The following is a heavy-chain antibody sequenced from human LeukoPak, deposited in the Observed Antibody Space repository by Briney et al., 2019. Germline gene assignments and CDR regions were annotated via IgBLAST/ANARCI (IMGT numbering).Heavy chain of an antibody. J-gene: IGHJ4*02. CDR3: ARQPLNSGSYFDY. CDR2: IYYSGST. Sequence: PSETLSLTCTVSGGSISSSSYYWGWVRQPPGKGLEWIESIYYSGSTYYNPSLKSRVTISVDTSKNQFSLKLSSVTAADTAVYYCARQPLNSGSYFDYWGQGTLVTVSS. CDR1: GGSISSSSYY. V-gene: IGHV4-39*01. D-gene: IGHD1-26*01.